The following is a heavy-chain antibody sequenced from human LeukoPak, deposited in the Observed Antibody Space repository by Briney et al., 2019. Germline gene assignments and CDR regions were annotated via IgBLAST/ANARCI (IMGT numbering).Heavy chain of an antibody. CDR1: GFTFSSYA. Sequence: GGSLRLSCAASGFTFSSYAMSWVRQAPGKGLEWVSAISGSGGSTYYADSVKGRFTISRDNSKNTLYLQMNSLRAEDAAVYYCAKGPVYYYDSSGEDFDYWGQGTLVTVSS. V-gene: IGHV3-23*01. CDR2: ISGSGGST. J-gene: IGHJ4*02. D-gene: IGHD3-22*01. CDR3: AKGPVYYYDSSGEDFDY.